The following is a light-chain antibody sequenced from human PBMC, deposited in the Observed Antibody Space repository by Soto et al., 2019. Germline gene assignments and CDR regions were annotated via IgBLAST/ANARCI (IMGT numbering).Light chain of an antibody. V-gene: IGKV4-1*01. Sequence: DIVMTQSPDSQAVSLGERATINCKSSQSILYSSANKNYLAWYQQKPGQPPKLLIYWASTRESGVPDRFSGSGSGTDFTLAISSLQAEDVAVYYCQQYYSTPRGFTFGPGTKVDIK. CDR2: WAS. J-gene: IGKJ3*01. CDR1: QSILYSSANKNY. CDR3: QQYYSTPRGFT.